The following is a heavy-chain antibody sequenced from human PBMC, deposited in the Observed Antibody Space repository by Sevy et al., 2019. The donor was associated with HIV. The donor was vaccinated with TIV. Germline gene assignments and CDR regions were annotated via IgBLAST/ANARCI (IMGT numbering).Heavy chain of an antibody. CDR2: IKQDGSQK. CDR3: ARDSGNYYFTY. D-gene: IGHD1-26*01. J-gene: IGHJ4*02. CDR1: AFTFSRYW. Sequence: GGSLRLSCAASAFTFSRYWMGWVRQAPGKGLEWVANIKQDGSQKYYVDPVKGRFTISRDNAKYSLYLQMNSLRAEDTAVYYCARDSGNYYFTYWGQGALVTVSS. V-gene: IGHV3-7*01.